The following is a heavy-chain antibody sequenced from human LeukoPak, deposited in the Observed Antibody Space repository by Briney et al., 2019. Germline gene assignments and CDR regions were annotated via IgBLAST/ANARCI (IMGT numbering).Heavy chain of an antibody. CDR2: IKSKTDGGTT. J-gene: IGHJ3*02. D-gene: IGHD3-22*01. Sequence: GGSLRLSCAASGFTFSSYAVSWVRQAPGKGLEWVGRIKSKTDGGTTDYAAPVKGRFTISRDDSKNTLYLQMNSLKTEDTAVYYCTTDSSGYYVSDAFDIWGQGTMVTVSS. CDR3: TTDSSGYYVSDAFDI. V-gene: IGHV3-15*01. CDR1: GFTFSSYA.